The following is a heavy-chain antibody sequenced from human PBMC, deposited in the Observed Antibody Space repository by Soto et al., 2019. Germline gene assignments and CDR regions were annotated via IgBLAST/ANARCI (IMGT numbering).Heavy chain of an antibody. J-gene: IGHJ1*01. CDR2: ISNTGVYI. D-gene: IGHD6-25*01. Sequence: DVQLLESGGGLVKPGGSLRLSCVGSGFAFSSSTMNWVRQAPGRGLEWVASISNTGVYIYYAESVKGRFAISRDNAKSLVFPTMGRLKGGDTGTYFCAAFPPKFYSCGHHVRGWGQGTPVTGSS. V-gene: IGHV3-21*04. CDR1: GFAFSSST. CDR3: AAFPPKFYSCGHHVRG.